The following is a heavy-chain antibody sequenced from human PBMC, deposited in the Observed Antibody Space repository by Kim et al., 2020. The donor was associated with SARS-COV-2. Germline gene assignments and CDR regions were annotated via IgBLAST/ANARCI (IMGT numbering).Heavy chain of an antibody. CDR3: ANGWGIEMATSPPFDI. J-gene: IGHJ3*02. CDR1: GFTFSSYA. CDR2: ISGSGGST. V-gene: IGHV3-23*01. Sequence: GGSLRLSCAASGFTFSSYAMSWVRQAPGKGLEWVSAISGSGGSTYYADSVKGRFTISRDNSKNTLYLQMNSLRAEDTAVYYCANGWGIEMATSPPFDIWGQGTMVTVSS. D-gene: IGHD5-12*01.